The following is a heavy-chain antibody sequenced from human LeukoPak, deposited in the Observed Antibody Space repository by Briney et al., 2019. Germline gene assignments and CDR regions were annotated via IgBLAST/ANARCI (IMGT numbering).Heavy chain of an antibody. CDR2: ILGSGGGT. CDR1: GFTFSTYV. J-gene: IGHJ6*02. D-gene: IGHD3-10*01. Sequence: GGSLRLSCAASGFTFSTYVMTWVRQAPGKGLEWVSAILGSGGGTYYTDSVKGRFTISRDNSKNTLYLQTNSLRAEDTAVYYCATTPGAYYYYHMDVWGQGTTVTVSS. V-gene: IGHV3-23*01. CDR3: ATTPGAYYYYHMDV.